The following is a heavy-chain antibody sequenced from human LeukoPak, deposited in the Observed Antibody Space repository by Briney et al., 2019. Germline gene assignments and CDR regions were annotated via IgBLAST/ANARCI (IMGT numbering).Heavy chain of an antibody. V-gene: IGHV3-7*04. Sequence: PGGSLRLSCAVSGFSFGTYWMTWVRQAPGKGLEWVANINQDGSQKYYVDSVKGRFTISRDNAKNTLYLQMNSLRAEETAVYYCARTLTRGTNWFDPWGQGTLVTVSS. CDR1: GFSFGTYW. J-gene: IGHJ5*02. CDR2: INQDGSQK. D-gene: IGHD4/OR15-4a*01. CDR3: ARTLTRGTNWFDP.